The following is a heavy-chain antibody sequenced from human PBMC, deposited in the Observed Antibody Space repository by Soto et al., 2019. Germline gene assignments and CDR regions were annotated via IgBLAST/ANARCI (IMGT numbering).Heavy chain of an antibody. CDR3: ASSYGDYVSY. Sequence: SETLSLTCTVSDGSISSSSYYWGWIRQPPGKGLEWIGSISYSGSTYSNPSLKSRVTISVDTSKNQFSLKLSSVTAADTAVYYCASSYGDYVSYWGQGTLVTVSS. D-gene: IGHD4-17*01. V-gene: IGHV4-39*01. J-gene: IGHJ4*02. CDR2: ISYSGST. CDR1: DGSISSSSYY.